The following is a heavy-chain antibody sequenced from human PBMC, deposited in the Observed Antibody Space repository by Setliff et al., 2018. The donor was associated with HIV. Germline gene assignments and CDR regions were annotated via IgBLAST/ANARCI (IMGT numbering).Heavy chain of an antibody. J-gene: IGHJ4*01. CDR2: ISSSNHGI. CDR1: GFSFRNFG. D-gene: IGHD3-10*01. CDR3: ASFYGDYGY. V-gene: IGHV3-21*04. Sequence: PGGSLRLSCTASGFSFRNFGMTWVRQAPGKGLEWVSSISSSNHGIHYTASVQGRFTVSRDNANNLLFLQMNNLRDEDTAVYYCASFYGDYGYWGHGTQVTVSS.